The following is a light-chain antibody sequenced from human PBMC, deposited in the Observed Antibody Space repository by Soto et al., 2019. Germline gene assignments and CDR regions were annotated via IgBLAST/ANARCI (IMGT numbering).Light chain of an antibody. CDR3: FSYAGSYSFV. CDR1: SSDFSTYNR. V-gene: IGLV2-18*02. Sequence: QSALTQPPSVSGSPGQSVTISCAGTSSDFSTYNRVSWYQRPPGTGPKLIIYEVSKRPSGVPGRFSGAKSGNRASLTISGLQAEDEADYYCFSYAGSYSFVFGSGTKLTVL. CDR2: EVS. J-gene: IGLJ1*01.